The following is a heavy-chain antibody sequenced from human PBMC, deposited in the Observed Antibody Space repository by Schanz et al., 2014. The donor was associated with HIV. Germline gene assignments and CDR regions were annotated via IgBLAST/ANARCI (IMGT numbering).Heavy chain of an antibody. J-gene: IGHJ4*02. CDR2: ISATGGST. CDR3: AKPEYDSSGNSQSHFDY. Sequence: EVQLVESGGGLVQPGGLLRLSCAASGFTFSGFAMSWVRQTPGKGLEWVSAISATGGSTYYADSVNGRFTISRDNSKNTLYMQMTTLRTEDTAVYYCAKPEYDSSGNSQSHFDYWGQGTLVTVSS. V-gene: IGHV3-23*04. CDR1: GFTFSGFA. D-gene: IGHD3-22*01.